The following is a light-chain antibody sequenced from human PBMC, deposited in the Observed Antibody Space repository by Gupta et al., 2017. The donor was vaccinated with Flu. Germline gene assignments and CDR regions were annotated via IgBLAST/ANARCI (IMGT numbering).Light chain of an antibody. Sequence: QSVLTPPPSASGTRGQSSTISCSGSSSNIGSNTVNWYQQLPGTAPKLLIYGNYQRPSRVPDRFSGSKSGASASLAISGLQSEDEADYYCTTWDDSLNGVVFGGGTKVTVL. CDR2: GNY. V-gene: IGLV1-44*01. J-gene: IGLJ2*01. CDR3: TTWDDSLNGVV. CDR1: SSNIGSNT.